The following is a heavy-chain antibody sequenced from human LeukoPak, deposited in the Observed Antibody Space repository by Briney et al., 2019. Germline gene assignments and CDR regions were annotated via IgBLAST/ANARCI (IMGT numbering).Heavy chain of an antibody. Sequence: PGGSLRLSCAASGFTFSTYNMNWVRQAPGKGLEWVSSITSSSSYIYYADSVKGRFTISRDNAKSSLYLQMNSLRDEDTAVYYCARATWDPNYYYYMDVWGKGTTVTISS. D-gene: IGHD1-26*01. CDR3: ARATWDPNYYYYMDV. CDR2: ITSSSSYI. CDR1: GFTFSTYN. J-gene: IGHJ6*03. V-gene: IGHV3-21*01.